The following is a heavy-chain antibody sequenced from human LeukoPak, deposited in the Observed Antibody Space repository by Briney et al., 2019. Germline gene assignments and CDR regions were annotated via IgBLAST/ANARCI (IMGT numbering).Heavy chain of an antibody. CDR2: INHSGST. CDR1: GGSFSGYY. J-gene: IGHJ6*03. CDR3: ARVSYYDSSGYSYYYYYYMDV. D-gene: IGHD3-22*01. V-gene: IGHV4-34*01. Sequence: SETLSLTCAVYGGSFSGYYWSWIRQPPRKGLEWIGEINHSGSTNYNPPLKSRVTISVDTSKNQFSLKLSSVTAADTAVYYCARVSYYDSSGYSYYYYYYMDVWGKGTTVTVSS.